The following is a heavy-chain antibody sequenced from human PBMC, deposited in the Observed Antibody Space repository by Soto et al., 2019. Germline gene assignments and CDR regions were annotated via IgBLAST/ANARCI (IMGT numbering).Heavy chain of an antibody. CDR2: TYYNGDT. D-gene: IGHD2-21*01. J-gene: IGHJ4*02. CDR1: DDSFRGADYY. CDR3: ARGPGYIDCLRTHGF. V-gene: IGHV4-61*08. Sequence: SETLSLTCTVSDDSFRGADYYWSWIRQPLGKGPEWIGYTYYNGDTKYNPALKSRVTMSVDTSKNQFSLRLSSVTAADTAVYFCARGPGYIDCLRTHGFWGQVILVTVS.